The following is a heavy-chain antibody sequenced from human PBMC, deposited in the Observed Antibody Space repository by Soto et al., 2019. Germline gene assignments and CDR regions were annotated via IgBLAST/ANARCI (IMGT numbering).Heavy chain of an antibody. CDR3: ARDGWGSGPLAV. CDR1: GFTFSDYG. Sequence: SLRLPCAASGFTFSDYGMHGVRQAPGKELEWVAVLWSDVTNKNYADSVKGRFTISRDNSKNTLFLQMSSLRAEDTAVYYCARDGWGSGPLAVWGRGSSVTGSS. D-gene: IGHD2-15*01. J-gene: IGHJ6*02. V-gene: IGHV3-33*01. CDR2: LWSDVTNK.